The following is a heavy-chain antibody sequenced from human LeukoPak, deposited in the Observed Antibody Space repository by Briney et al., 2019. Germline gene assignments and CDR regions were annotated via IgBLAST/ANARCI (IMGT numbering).Heavy chain of an antibody. CDR1: GYTFKIYG. D-gene: IGHD6-19*01. V-gene: IGHV1-18*01. CDR2: ISAYNGDT. Sequence: GASVKVSCKASGYTFKIYGISWVRQAPGQGLEWMGWISAYNGDTNYAQKFQDRVTMTTDTSTSTAYMDLRSLRSDDTAVYYCARDSSSGWRNFDSWGQGTLVTVSS. J-gene: IGHJ4*02. CDR3: ARDSSSGWRNFDS.